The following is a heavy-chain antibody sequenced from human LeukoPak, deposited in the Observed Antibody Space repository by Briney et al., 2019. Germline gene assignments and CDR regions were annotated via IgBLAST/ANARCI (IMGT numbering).Heavy chain of an antibody. CDR1: AFIFSGHW. J-gene: IGHJ4*02. CDR2: IKEDGSER. CDR3: ARFRTWGDKAFDY. D-gene: IGHD2-21*02. V-gene: IGHV3-7*01. Sequence: GGSLRLSCEGSAFIFSGHWMHWVRQTPGKGLEWVASIKEDGSERQYVDSVKGRFTISRDSAKNSLYLQMNSLRAEDTAVYYCARFRTWGDKAFDYWGQGTLVTVSS.